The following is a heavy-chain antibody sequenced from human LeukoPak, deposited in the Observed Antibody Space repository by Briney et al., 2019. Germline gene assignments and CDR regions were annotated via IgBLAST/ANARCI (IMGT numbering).Heavy chain of an antibody. CDR1: GDSIKSYY. CDR3: ARATEISIAAQGGPFDY. D-gene: IGHD6-6*01. CDR2: IYTSGSI. Sequence: SETLSLTCTVSGDSIKSYYWNWVRQPAGKGLEWIGRIYTSGSIKYNPSLKSRVTMSGDTSKNQFSLKLSSVTAADTAVYYCARATEISIAAQGGPFDYWGQGTLVTVSS. V-gene: IGHV4-4*07. J-gene: IGHJ4*02.